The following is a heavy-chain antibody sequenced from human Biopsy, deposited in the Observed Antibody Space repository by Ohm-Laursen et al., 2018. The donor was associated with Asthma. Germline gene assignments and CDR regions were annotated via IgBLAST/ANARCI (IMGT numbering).Heavy chain of an antibody. J-gene: IGHJ6*02. CDR1: GFRFDDYA. CDR3: AKDMGAGGNDPDSFIGYYGMDV. V-gene: IGHV3-9*01. D-gene: IGHD3-16*01. Sequence: LSLTCAASGFRFDDYAMYWVRQAPGKGLEWVAGISWNSGNIGYAVSVKGRFIVSRDNVKNSLYLQMNSLRAEDTALYYCAKDMGAGGNDPDSFIGYYGMDVWGQGTTVTVSS. CDR2: ISWNSGNI.